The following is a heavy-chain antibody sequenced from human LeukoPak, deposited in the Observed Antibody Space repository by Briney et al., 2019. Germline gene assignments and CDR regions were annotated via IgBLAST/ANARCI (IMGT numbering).Heavy chain of an antibody. D-gene: IGHD1-1*01. J-gene: IGHJ3*02. CDR3: ARVMGPAVLAAFVI. Sequence: PSETLSLTCTVSGVSISSYYWSWIRQPAGKGLEWIGRILTSGSTNYNPSLKSRVTMSLDTSKNQFSLKLSSVTAADTAVYYCARVMGPAVLAAFVIWGQGTMVTVSS. CDR2: ILTSGST. V-gene: IGHV4-4*07. CDR1: GVSISSYY.